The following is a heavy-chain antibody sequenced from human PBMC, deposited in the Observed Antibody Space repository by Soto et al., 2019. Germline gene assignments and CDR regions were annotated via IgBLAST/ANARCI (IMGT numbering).Heavy chain of an antibody. Sequence: HLVQSGPEVKQPGASVTVSCKTSGDTFTNFGLSWVRQAPGQGLEWMGWIATHNSNKNYAQKFQGRLTLTTDTSTSTAYMELKSLGYDDTAVYYCARVLRGVVNWFDPWGQGTLVTVSS. V-gene: IGHV1-18*01. CDR3: ARVLRGVVNWFDP. D-gene: IGHD3-10*01. CDR2: IATHNSNK. CDR1: GDTFTNFG. J-gene: IGHJ5*02.